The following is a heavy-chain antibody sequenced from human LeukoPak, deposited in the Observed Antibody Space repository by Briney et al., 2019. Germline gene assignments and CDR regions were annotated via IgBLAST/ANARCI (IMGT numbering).Heavy chain of an antibody. D-gene: IGHD3-10*01. CDR1: GFTFSSYA. J-gene: IGHJ3*02. CDR3: TGDKGSGSYLGAFDI. V-gene: IGHV3-23*01. CDR2: ISGSGYYT. Sequence: PGGSLRLSCAASGFTFSSYAMSWVRQAPGKGLEWVSVISGSGYYTYYADSAKGRFTISRDNSKNTLFLQMNSLRAEDTAVYYCTGDKGSGSYLGAFDIWGQGTMVTVSS.